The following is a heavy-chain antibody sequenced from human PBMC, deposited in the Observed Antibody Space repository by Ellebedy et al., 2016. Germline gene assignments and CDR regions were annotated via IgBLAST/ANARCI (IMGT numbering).Heavy chain of an antibody. J-gene: IGHJ6*03. CDR2: IKQDGSEK. Sequence: GESLKISCAASGFTFSSYWMSWVRQAPGKGLEWVANIKQDGSEKYYVDSVKGRFTISRDNAKNSLYLQMNSLRAEDTAVYYCAREAGSGSQYYYYYYYMDVWGKGTTVTVSS. D-gene: IGHD3-10*01. CDR3: AREAGSGSQYYYYYYYMDV. CDR1: GFTFSSYW. V-gene: IGHV3-7*01.